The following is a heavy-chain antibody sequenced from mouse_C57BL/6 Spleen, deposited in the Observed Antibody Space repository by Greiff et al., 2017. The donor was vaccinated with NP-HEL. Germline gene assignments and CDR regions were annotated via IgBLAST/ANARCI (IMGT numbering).Heavy chain of an antibody. CDR1: GYSITSGYY. V-gene: IGHV3-6*01. D-gene: IGHD1-1*01. CDR2: ISYDGSN. CDR3: ARGGGRYGSSSHFDY. J-gene: IGHJ2*01. Sequence: EVKLMESGPGLVKPSQSLSLTCSVTGYSITSGYYWNWIRQFPGNKLEWMCYISYDGSNNYNPSLKNRISITRDTSKNQFFLKLNSVTTEDTATDYCARGGGRYGSSSHFDYWGQGTTLTVSS.